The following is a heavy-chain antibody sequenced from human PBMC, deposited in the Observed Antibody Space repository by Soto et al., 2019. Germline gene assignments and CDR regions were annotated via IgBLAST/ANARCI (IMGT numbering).Heavy chain of an antibody. Sequence: QVQLVQSGAEVRKPGASVRVSCKASGYSFTGHDVNWVRQASGQGLEWMGWMNPKSGGTGYAQKFQVRVTMTRDTSINTAYMDLSGLTSQDTAVYYFVKVSELKSGYYYAMDVWGQGTTVTVSS. CDR2: MNPKSGGT. CDR3: VKVSELKSGYYYAMDV. D-gene: IGHD1-7*01. V-gene: IGHV1-8*01. J-gene: IGHJ6*02. CDR1: GYSFTGHD.